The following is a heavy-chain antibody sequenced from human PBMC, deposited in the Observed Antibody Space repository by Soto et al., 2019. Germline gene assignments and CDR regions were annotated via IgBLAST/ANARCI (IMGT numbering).Heavy chain of an antibody. CDR1: GYTFTSYA. Sequence: ASVKVSCKASGYTFTSYAMHWVRQAPGQRLEWMGWINAGNGNTKYSQKFQGRVTITRDTSASTAYMELSSLRSEDTAVYYCARTVAPGMVRGVIEYYYYYYGMDVWGQGTTVTVSS. J-gene: IGHJ6*02. CDR2: INAGNGNT. V-gene: IGHV1-3*01. CDR3: ARTVAPGMVRGVIEYYYYYYGMDV. D-gene: IGHD3-10*01.